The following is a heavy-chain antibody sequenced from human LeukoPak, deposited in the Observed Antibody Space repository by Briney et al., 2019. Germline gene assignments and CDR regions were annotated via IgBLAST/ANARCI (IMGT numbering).Heavy chain of an antibody. Sequence: ASVKVSCKASGGTFSSYAISWVRQAPGQGLEWMGRIIPILGIANYAQKSQGRVTITADKSTSTAYMELSSLRSEDTAVYYCARGVLEQQLIFDYWGQGTLVTVSS. CDR2: IIPILGIA. CDR3: ARGVLEQQLIFDY. D-gene: IGHD6-13*01. CDR1: GGTFSSYA. J-gene: IGHJ4*02. V-gene: IGHV1-69*04.